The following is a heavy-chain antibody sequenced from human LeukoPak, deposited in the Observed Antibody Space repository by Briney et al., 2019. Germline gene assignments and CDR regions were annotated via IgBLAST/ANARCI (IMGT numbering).Heavy chain of an antibody. Sequence: ASVKVSCKASGYTFTNYGISWVRQAPGQGLEWMGWISPYNGNTNYAQKLQGRVTMTTDTSTSTAYMELRSLRSDDTAVYYCASYVDTSMVFDNWGQGTLVTVSS. CDR1: GYTFTNYG. J-gene: IGHJ4*02. D-gene: IGHD5-18*01. CDR3: ASYVDTSMVFDN. CDR2: ISPYNGNT. V-gene: IGHV1-18*01.